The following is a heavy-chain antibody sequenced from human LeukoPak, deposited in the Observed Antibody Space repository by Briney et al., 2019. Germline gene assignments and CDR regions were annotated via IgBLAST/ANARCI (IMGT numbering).Heavy chain of an antibody. CDR3: ATKSEWRPDY. Sequence: GGSLRLSCAASGFTFSSYEMNWGRQAPGKGLEWVSYISSSGSTIYYADSVKGRFTISRDNAKNSLYLQMNSLRAEDTAVYYCATKSEWRPDYWGQGTLVTVSS. CDR1: GFTFSSYE. D-gene: IGHD3-3*01. J-gene: IGHJ4*02. V-gene: IGHV3-48*03. CDR2: ISSSGSTI.